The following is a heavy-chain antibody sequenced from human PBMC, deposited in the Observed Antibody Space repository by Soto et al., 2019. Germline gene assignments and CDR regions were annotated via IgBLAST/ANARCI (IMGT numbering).Heavy chain of an antibody. D-gene: IGHD2-15*01. Sequence: QVRLQESGPGLVKPSQTLSLTCTVSGGSISSGGYYWSWIRQHPGKGLEWIGYIYYSGSTYYNPSLKSRVTISVDTSKSQFSLKLSSVTAADTAVYYCARDRYPAYFQHWGQGTLVTVSS. CDR1: GGSISSGGYY. CDR2: IYYSGST. CDR3: ARDRYPAYFQH. J-gene: IGHJ1*01. V-gene: IGHV4-31*03.